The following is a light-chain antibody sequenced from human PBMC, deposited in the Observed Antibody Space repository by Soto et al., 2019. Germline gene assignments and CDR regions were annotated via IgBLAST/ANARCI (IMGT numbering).Light chain of an antibody. J-gene: IGKJ1*01. CDR2: GAS. V-gene: IGKV1-5*01. Sequence: DIHMTQSPSTLSASVGSIFTITCRASQSVGTWVAWYQQKPGKAPKLLIYGASNLESGVPSRFSGSGYGTKLTITIASMKTDDFATYYCQQYETFSGTFGPGTKVDIK. CDR1: QSVGTW. CDR3: QQYETFSGT.